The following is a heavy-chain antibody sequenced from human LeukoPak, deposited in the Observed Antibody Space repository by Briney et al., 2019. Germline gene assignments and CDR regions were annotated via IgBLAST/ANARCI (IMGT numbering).Heavy chain of an antibody. J-gene: IGHJ6*03. CDR3: ARLLRDYYYYYYMDV. Sequence: GGSLRLSCAASGFTVSSNYMSWVRQAPGKGLEWVSVIYSGGSTYFADSVRGRFTISRDNSKNTLYLQMNSLRAEDTAVYYCARLLRDYYYYYYMDVWGKGTTVTISS. D-gene: IGHD2-15*01. V-gene: IGHV3-53*01. CDR2: IYSGGST. CDR1: GFTVSSNY.